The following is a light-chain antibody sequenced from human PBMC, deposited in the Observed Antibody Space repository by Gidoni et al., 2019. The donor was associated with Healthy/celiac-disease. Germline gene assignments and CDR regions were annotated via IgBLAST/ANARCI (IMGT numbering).Light chain of an antibody. V-gene: IGLV1-40*01. CDR1: SSNIGAGYD. Sequence: QSVLTQPPSVSGAPGQRVTISCTGCSSNIGAGYDVHWYQQLPGTAPNLLIYGNSNRPSVVPDRFSGSKSGTSAALAITGLQAEDEADYYCQSYYSSLSGWVFGGGTKLTVL. CDR3: QSYYSSLSGWV. CDR2: GNS. J-gene: IGLJ3*02.